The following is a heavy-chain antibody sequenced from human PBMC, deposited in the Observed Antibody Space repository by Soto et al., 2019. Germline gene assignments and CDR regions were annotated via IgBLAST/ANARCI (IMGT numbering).Heavy chain of an antibody. D-gene: IGHD5-12*01. J-gene: IGHJ5*02. CDR3: ARGTLDGYNYPRGGFDP. CDR1: GYTFTSYG. Sequence: QVQLVQSGAEVKKPGASVKVSCKASGYTFTSYGISWVRQAPGQGLEWMGWISAYNGNTNYAQKLQGRVTMTTDTSTSKAYMELRSLRSDDTAVYYCARGTLDGYNYPRGGFDPWGQGTLVTVSS. V-gene: IGHV1-18*01. CDR2: ISAYNGNT.